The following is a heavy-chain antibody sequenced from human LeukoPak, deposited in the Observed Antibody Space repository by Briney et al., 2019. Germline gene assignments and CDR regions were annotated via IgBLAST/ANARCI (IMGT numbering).Heavy chain of an antibody. CDR2: INPSGGST. J-gene: IGHJ5*02. D-gene: IGHD1-26*01. V-gene: IGHV1-46*01. CDR3: ARGVVGATEWFDP. Sequence: ASVKVSCKASGYTFISYYMHWVRQAPGQGLEWMGIINPSGGSTSYAQKFQGRVTMTRDMSTSTVYMELSSLRSEDTAVYYCARGVVGATEWFDPWGQGTLVTVSS. CDR1: GYTFISYY.